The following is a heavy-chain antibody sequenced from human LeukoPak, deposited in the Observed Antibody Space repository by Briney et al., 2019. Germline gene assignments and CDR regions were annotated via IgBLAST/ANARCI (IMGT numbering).Heavy chain of an antibody. V-gene: IGHV3-33*01. CDR1: GFTFSNYD. CDR2: ICNGGTKK. D-gene: IGHD6-13*01. CDR3: ARDIEAAGLFLDY. Sequence: GGSLRLSCAVSGFTFSNYDMHWVRQAPGKGLEWVAVICNGGTKKCYADSVKGRFTISRDNSKNSLYLQVNSLRAEDTAVYYCARDIEAAGLFLDYWGQGTLVTVSS. J-gene: IGHJ4*02.